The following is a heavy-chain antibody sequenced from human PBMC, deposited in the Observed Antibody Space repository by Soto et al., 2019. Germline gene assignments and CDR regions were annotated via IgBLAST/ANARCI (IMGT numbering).Heavy chain of an antibody. CDR1: GFTVSSNY. CDR3: ARACTSCYFRYYYYMAV. Sequence: EVQLVESGGGLVQPGGSLRLSCAASGFTVSSNYMSWVRQAPGKGLEWVSVIYSGGSTYYADSVKGRFTISRHNSKNTLYLKMNRMSADHTAVYLCARACTSCYFRYYYYMAVWGKGTTVTVSS. D-gene: IGHD2-15*01. V-gene: IGHV3-53*04. CDR2: IYSGGST. J-gene: IGHJ6*03.